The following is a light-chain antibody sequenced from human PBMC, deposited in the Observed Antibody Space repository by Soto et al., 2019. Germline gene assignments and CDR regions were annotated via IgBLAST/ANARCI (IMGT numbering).Light chain of an antibody. CDR1: QSVSSY. V-gene: IGKV3-11*01. CDR2: DAS. CDR3: KQRSTWPR. Sequence: EIVLTQSPATLSLSPGERATLSCRASQSVSSYLAWYQQKPGQAPRLLIYDASNRATGIPARFSGSGSGTDFTLTISSLEPEDFAVYYCKQRSTWPRLGTGPKAAIK. J-gene: IGKJ3*01.